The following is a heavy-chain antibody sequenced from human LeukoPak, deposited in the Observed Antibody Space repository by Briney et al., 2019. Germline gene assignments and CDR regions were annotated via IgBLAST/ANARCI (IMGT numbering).Heavy chain of an antibody. CDR2: ISSSSSTI. J-gene: IGHJ4*02. Sequence: GGSLRLSCAASGFTFSSYSMNWVRRAPGKGLEWVSYISSSSSTIYYADSVKGRFTISRDNAKNSLYLQMSSLRVEDTAVYYCARDFLEDTLWGQGTLVTVSS. D-gene: IGHD2-15*01. V-gene: IGHV3-48*01. CDR1: GFTFSSYS. CDR3: ARDFLEDTL.